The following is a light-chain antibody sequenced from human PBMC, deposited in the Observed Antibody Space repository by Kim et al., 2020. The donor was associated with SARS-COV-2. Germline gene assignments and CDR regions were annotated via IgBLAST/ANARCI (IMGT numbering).Light chain of an antibody. J-gene: IGLJ2*01. V-gene: IGLV2-14*01. Sequence: GQSITISCTGTSSDVGSYDYVSWYQQYPGKAPKLIIYVVTTRHSGVSTRFSGSKSGNTASLTISALQPEDEADYYCSSYTTGSTLVFGGGTQLTVL. CDR2: VVT. CDR3: SSYTTGSTLV. CDR1: SSDVGSYDY.